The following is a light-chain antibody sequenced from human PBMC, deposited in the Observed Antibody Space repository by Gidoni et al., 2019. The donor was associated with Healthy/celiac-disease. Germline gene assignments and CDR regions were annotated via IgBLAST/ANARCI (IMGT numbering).Light chain of an antibody. CDR1: SRYVGGYNY. V-gene: IGLV2-14*01. CDR2: EVS. J-gene: IGLJ2*01. CDR3: SSYTSSSTLV. Sequence: QSALTQPASVSGSPGPSITISCTGTSRYVGGYNYVSWYQQHPGKAPKLMIYEVSNRPSGVSNRFSGSKSGNTASLTISGLQAEDEADYYCSSYTSSSTLVFGGGTKLTVL.